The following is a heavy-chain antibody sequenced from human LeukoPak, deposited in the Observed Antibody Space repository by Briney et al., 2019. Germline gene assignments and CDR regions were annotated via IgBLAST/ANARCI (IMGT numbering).Heavy chain of an antibody. CDR3: ATVKRGYTYYFDY. CDR2: ISAYNGNT. J-gene: IGHJ4*02. Sequence: ASVKVSCKASGYTFTSYGISWVRQAPEQGLEWMGWISAYNGNTNYAQKLRGRVTMTTDTSTSTAYMELRSLRSDDTAVYYCATVKRGYTYYFDYWGQGTLVTVSS. V-gene: IGHV1-18*01. D-gene: IGHD3-22*01. CDR1: GYTFTSYG.